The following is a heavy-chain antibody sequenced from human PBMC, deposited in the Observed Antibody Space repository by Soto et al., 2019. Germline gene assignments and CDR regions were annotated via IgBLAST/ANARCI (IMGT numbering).Heavy chain of an antibody. J-gene: IGHJ3*02. D-gene: IGHD3-22*01. V-gene: IGHV3-30*18. Sequence: GESLKISCAASGFTFSSYGMHWVRQAPGKGLEWVAVISYDGSNKYYADSVKGRFTISRDNSKNTLYLQMNSLRAEDTAVYYCAKDGPYDTTLGAFDIWGQGTMVTVSS. CDR1: GFTFSSYG. CDR3: AKDGPYDTTLGAFDI. CDR2: ISYDGSNK.